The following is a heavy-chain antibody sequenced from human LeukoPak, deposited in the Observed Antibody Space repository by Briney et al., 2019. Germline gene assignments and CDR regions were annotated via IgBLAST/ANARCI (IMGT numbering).Heavy chain of an antibody. D-gene: IGHD2-15*01. V-gene: IGHV3-73*01. Sequence: GGSLRLSCAASGFIFSGSDMHWVRQASGKGLEWVGRIRTKGNNYATAYTASVKGRFTISRDDSKNTAYLQMNSLKTEGTAVYYCTRHQLLLDAFDIWGQGTMVTVSS. CDR1: GFIFSGSD. CDR3: TRHQLLLDAFDI. CDR2: IRTKGNNYAT. J-gene: IGHJ3*02.